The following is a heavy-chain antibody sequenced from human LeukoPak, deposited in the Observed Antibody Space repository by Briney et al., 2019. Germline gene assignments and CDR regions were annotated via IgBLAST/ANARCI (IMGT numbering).Heavy chain of an antibody. D-gene: IGHD2/OR15-2a*01. CDR2: IYTSGST. J-gene: IGHJ5*02. CDR1: GGSISSYY. V-gene: IGHV4-4*09. Sequence: MPSETLSLTCTVSGGSISSYYWSWIRQPPGKGLEWIGYIYTSGSTNYNPSLKSRVTISVDTSKNQFSLKLSSVTAADTAVYYCARHLLLSTTAWFDPWGQGTLVTVSS. CDR3: ARHLLLSTTAWFDP.